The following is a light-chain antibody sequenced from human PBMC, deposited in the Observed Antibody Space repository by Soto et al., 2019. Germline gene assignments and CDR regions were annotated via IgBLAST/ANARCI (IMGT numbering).Light chain of an antibody. CDR3: CSYAGSRWV. Sequence: QSVLAQPRSVSGSPGQSVTISCTGTSSDVGDYNYVSWYQQHPGKVPKLMIYDVSQRPSGVPDRFSGSKSGNTASLTISGLQAEDEADYYCCSYAGSRWVFGGGTKLTVL. CDR2: DVS. CDR1: SSDVGDYNY. V-gene: IGLV2-11*01. J-gene: IGLJ3*02.